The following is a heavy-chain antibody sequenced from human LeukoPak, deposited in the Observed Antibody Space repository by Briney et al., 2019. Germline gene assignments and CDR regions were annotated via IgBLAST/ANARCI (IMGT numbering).Heavy chain of an antibody. CDR1: GGTFSSYT. Sequence: GASVKVSCKASGGTFSSYTISWVRQAPGQGLEWMGRIIPILGIANYAQKFQGRVTITADKSTSTAYMELSSLRSENTAVYYCARDDPDYSSFDPWGQGTLVTVSS. CDR2: IIPILGIA. D-gene: IGHD4-11*01. CDR3: ARDDPDYSSFDP. J-gene: IGHJ5*02. V-gene: IGHV1-69*04.